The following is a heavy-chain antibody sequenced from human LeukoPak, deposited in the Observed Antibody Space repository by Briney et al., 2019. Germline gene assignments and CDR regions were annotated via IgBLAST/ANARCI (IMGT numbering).Heavy chain of an antibody. CDR2: IYYTGFT. V-gene: IGHV4-31*03. CDR1: GGSISSGGYY. CDR3: ARTTVTTRTAFDI. J-gene: IGHJ3*02. D-gene: IGHD4-17*01. Sequence: SQTLSLTCIVSGGSISSGGYYWSWIRQHPGKGLEWIGYIYYTGFTYYNPSLKSRVTISLDTSKNQFSLKLSSMTAADTAVYYCARTTVTTRTAFDIWGQGTMVTVSS.